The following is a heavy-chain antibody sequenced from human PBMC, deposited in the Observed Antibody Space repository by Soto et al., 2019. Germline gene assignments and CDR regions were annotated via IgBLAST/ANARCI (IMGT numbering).Heavy chain of an antibody. J-gene: IGHJ4*02. CDR1: GFTFSTYA. CDR3: AKVSISKSSAVTFDS. CDR2: VSYDTAYE. D-gene: IGHD2-15*01. V-gene: IGHV3-30*18. Sequence: QVQLVESGGGMVQPGTSLRLSCAVSGFTFSTYAMHWVRQAPGKGLEWVAVVSYDTAYENYADSVKGRFTISRDNSKNILYLQMNSLRAEDTAVYYCAKVSISKSSAVTFDSWGRGTLVTVSS.